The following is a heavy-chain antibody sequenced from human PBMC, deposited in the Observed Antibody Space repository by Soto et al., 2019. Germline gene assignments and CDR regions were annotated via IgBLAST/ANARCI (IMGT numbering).Heavy chain of an antibody. CDR1: GDTSSTGGYN. D-gene: IGHD5-18*01. J-gene: IGHJ4*02. V-gene: IGHV4-30-2*01. Sequence: TLSHTCHFSGDTSSTGGYNLAWIRQPPGKALEWIGHTYHSGNPYYNPSLKSRVTISVDTSKNQFSLKLSSVTAADTAVYYCARLRYSYGSSFDYWGQGTLVTVSS. CDR3: ARLRYSYGSSFDY. CDR2: TYHSGNP.